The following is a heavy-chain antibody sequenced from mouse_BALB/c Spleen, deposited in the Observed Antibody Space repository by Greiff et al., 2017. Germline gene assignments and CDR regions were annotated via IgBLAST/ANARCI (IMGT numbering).Heavy chain of an antibody. CDR3: TRGDGYQSTHWFAY. J-gene: IGHJ3*01. V-gene: IGHV1-5*01. CDR2: IYPGNSDT. CDR1: GYTFTSYW. Sequence: EVQLQQSGTVLARPGASVKMSCKASGYTFTSYWMHWVKQRPGQGLEWIGAIYPGNSDTSYNQKFKGKAKLTAVTSTSTAYMELSSLTNEDSAVYYCTRGDGYQSTHWFAYWGQGTLVTVSA. D-gene: IGHD2-3*01.